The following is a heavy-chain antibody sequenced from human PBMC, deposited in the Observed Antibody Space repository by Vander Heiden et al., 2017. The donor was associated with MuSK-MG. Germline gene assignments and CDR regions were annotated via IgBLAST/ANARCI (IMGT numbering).Heavy chain of an antibody. CDR1: GFSLATSGMR. D-gene: IGHD4-17*01. J-gene: IGHJ4*02. CDR3: ARMAVGDYYVDG. V-gene: IGHV2-70*04. Sequence: QVTLKESGPALVKPTQTLPLTCRFSGFSLATSGMRLSWIRQPPGKALEWLARIDWDDDTYYNKSLKTRVTISKDSSKSQVVLTLINMDPADTATYYCARMAVGDYYVDGWGQGIPVTVSS. CDR2: IDWDDDT.